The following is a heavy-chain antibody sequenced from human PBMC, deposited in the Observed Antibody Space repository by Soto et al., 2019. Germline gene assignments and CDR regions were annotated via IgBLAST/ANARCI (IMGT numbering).Heavy chain of an antibody. Sequence: GGSLRLSCAASGFTFSSYAMSWVRQAPGKGLEWVSAISGSGGNTYYADSVKGRFTISRDNSKNTLYLQMNSLRGEDTAVYYCAQDMDSSGWSPFSYWGQGTLVTVSS. CDR1: GFTFSSYA. CDR3: AQDMDSSGWSPFSY. V-gene: IGHV3-23*01. D-gene: IGHD6-19*01. CDR2: ISGSGGNT. J-gene: IGHJ4*02.